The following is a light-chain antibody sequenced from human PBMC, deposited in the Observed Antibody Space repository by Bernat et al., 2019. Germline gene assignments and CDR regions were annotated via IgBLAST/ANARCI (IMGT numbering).Light chain of an antibody. CDR2: RDD. V-gene: IGLV3-1*01. Sequence: SFELTQPPSVSVSPGQTASITCSGDKLGSKFTCWYQQKPGQSPVVVIYRDDKRPAGIPDRCSGSHSGNTATLTISGAQAMDEANYYCQAWDSSVGVFGGGTKLTVL. CDR1: KLGSKF. CDR3: QAWDSSVGV. J-gene: IGLJ2*01.